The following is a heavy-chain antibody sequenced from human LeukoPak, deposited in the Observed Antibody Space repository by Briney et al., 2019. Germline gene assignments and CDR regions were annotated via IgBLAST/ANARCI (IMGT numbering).Heavy chain of an antibody. J-gene: IGHJ4*02. V-gene: IGHV3-7*01. CDR3: ARTSANWNDLATFDY. D-gene: IGHD1-20*01. CDR2: IKQDGSEK. Sequence: GGSLRLSCAASGFTFSSYWMSWVRQAPGKGLEWVANIKQDGSEKYYMDSVKGRFTISRDNAKNSLYLQMNSLRAEDTAVYYCARTSANWNDLATFDYWGQGTLVTVSS. CDR1: GFTFSSYW.